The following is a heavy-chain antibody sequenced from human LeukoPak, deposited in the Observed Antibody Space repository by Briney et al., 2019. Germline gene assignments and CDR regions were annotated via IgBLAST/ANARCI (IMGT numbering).Heavy chain of an antibody. CDR2: ISSSSSTI. CDR3: ARDLTGYARYFDY. D-gene: IGHD3-9*01. Sequence: GGSLRLSCAASGFTFSSYSMNLVRQAPGKGLEWVSYISSSSSTIYYADSVKGRFTISRDNAKNSLYLQMNSLRAEDTAVYYCARDLTGYARYFDYWGQGTLVTVSS. CDR1: GFTFSSYS. J-gene: IGHJ4*02. V-gene: IGHV3-48*01.